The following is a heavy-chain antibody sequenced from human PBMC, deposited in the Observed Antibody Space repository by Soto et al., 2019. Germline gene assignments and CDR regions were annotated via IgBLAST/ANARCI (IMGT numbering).Heavy chain of an antibody. J-gene: IGHJ4*02. Sequence: QVQLVESGGGVVQPGRSLRLSCAASGFTFSSYAMHWVRKAPGKGLEWVAVISYDGSNKYYADSVKGRFTISRDNSKNTLYLQMNSLRAEDTAVYYCAGNDHLDYWGQGTLVTVSS. V-gene: IGHV3-30-3*01. CDR1: GFTFSSYA. CDR2: ISYDGSNK. CDR3: AGNDHLDY.